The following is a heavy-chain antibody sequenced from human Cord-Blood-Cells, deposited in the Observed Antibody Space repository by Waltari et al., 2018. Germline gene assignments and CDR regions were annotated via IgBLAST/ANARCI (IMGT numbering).Heavy chain of an antibody. J-gene: IGHJ4*02. CDR1: GYTLTELS. Sequence: QVQLVQSGAEVKKPGASVKVSCKVSGYTLTELSMHWVRQAHGKGLEWMGGFDPEDGETIYAQKFQGRVTMTEDTSTDTAYMELSSLRSEDTAVYYCVHLSGSGSYYNYFDYWGQGTLVTVSS. CDR3: VHLSGSGSYYNYFDY. CDR2: FDPEDGET. V-gene: IGHV1-24*01. D-gene: IGHD3-10*01.